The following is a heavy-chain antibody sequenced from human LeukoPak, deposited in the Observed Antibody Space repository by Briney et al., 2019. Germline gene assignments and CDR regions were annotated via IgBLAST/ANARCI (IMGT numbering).Heavy chain of an antibody. CDR1: GGSISSYY. CDR2: IYYSGST. J-gene: IGHJ6*02. Sequence: SETLSLTCTVSGGSISSYYWSWIRQPPGKGLEWIGYIYYSGSTNYNPSLKSRVAISVDTSKNQFSLKLSSVTAADTAVYYCARALTRGYSGYDLHYYYGMDVWGQGTTVTFSS. D-gene: IGHD5-12*01. V-gene: IGHV4-59*08. CDR3: ARALTRGYSGYDLHYYYGMDV.